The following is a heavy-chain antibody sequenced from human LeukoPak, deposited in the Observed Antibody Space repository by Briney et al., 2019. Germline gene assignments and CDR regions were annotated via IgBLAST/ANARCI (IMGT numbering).Heavy chain of an antibody. J-gene: IGHJ4*02. CDR1: GFTFSSYA. V-gene: IGHV3-30*04. CDR3: ARGVREGEMATITSPFDY. D-gene: IGHD5-24*01. Sequence: GGSLRLSCAASGFTFSSYAMHWVRQAPGKGLEWVAVISYDGSNKYYADSVKGRFTISRDNSKNTLYLQMNSLRAEDTAVYYCARGVREGEMATITSPFDYWGQGTLVTVSS. CDR2: ISYDGSNK.